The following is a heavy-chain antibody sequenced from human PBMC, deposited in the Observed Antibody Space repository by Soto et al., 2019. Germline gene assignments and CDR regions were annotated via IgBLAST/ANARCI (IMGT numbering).Heavy chain of an antibody. D-gene: IGHD5-12*01. CDR3: ARVPRGFRYYFDY. V-gene: IGHV4-59*11. Sequence: SDTLSLTCTVAGGSSSGHYWSWIRQPPGKGLEWIGYIYYSGSTNYNPSLESRVTISVDTSKNQFSLKLSSVTAADTAVYYCARVPRGFRYYFDYWGQGTLVTVS. J-gene: IGHJ4*02. CDR2: IYYSGST. CDR1: GGSSSGHY.